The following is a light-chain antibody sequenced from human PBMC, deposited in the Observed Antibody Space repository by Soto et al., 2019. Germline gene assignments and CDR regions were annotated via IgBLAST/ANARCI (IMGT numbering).Light chain of an antibody. J-gene: IGLJ2*01. V-gene: IGLV2-14*03. CDR3: SSYTSSSTLVV. Sequence: QAVVTQPASVSGSPGQSITISCTGTSSDVGGYNYVSWYQQHPGKAPKLMLYDVSNRPSGVSNRFSGSKSGNTASLTISGLQAEDEADYYCSSYTSSSTLVVFGGGTQLTVL. CDR1: SSDVGGYNY. CDR2: DVS.